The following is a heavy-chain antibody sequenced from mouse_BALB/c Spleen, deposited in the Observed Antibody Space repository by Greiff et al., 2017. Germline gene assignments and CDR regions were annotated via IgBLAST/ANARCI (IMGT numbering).Heavy chain of an antibody. CDR1: GYAFSSYW. D-gene: IGHD2-4*01. V-gene: IGHV1-54*01. CDR2: INPGSGGT. Sequence: QVQLQQSGAELVRPGSSVKISCKASGYAFSSYWMNWVKQRPGQGLEWIGVINPGSGGTNYNEKFKGKATLTADKSSSTAYMQLSSLTSDDSAVYFCARSGGLRQGPYYYAMDYWGQGTSVTVSS. J-gene: IGHJ4*01. CDR3: ARSGGLRQGPYYYAMDY.